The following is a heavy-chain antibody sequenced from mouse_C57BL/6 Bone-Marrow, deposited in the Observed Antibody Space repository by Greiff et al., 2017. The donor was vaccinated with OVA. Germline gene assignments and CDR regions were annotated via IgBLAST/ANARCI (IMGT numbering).Heavy chain of an antibody. J-gene: IGHJ4*01. Sequence: VQLQQSGAELVKPGASVKLSCKASGYTFTEYTIHWVKQRSGQGLEWIGWFYPGSGSIKYNEKFKDKATLTADKSSSTVYMGLSRLTSEDSAVYFCARHEADGYDRDYYAMDYWGQGTSVTVSS. V-gene: IGHV1-62-2*01. CDR2: FYPGSGSI. CDR1: GYTFTEYT. D-gene: IGHD2-2*01. CDR3: ARHEADGYDRDYYAMDY.